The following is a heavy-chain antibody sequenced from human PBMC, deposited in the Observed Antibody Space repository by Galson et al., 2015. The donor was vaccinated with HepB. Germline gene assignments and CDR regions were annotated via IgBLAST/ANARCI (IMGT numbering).Heavy chain of an antibody. V-gene: IGHV4-39*07. J-gene: IGHJ3*02. CDR2: LYYTGST. D-gene: IGHD2-15*01. Sequence: TLSLTCTVSGGSIRSGSYYWGWVRQPPGKGLEWIGSLYYTGSTYYNPSLKSRATISVDTSKNQFSLKLSSVTAADTAVYYCAREGDIGVVRGSRPNDAFEIWGQGTRVTVSS. CDR1: GGSIRSGSYY. CDR3: AREGDIGVVRGSRPNDAFEI.